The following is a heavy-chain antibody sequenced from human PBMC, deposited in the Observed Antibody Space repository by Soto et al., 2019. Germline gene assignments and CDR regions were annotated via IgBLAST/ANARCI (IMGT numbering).Heavy chain of an antibody. J-gene: IGHJ4*02. Sequence: SETLSLTCTFSGGSISSYYWSWIRQPPGKGLEWIGYIYYSGSTNYNPSLKSRVTISVGTSKNQFSLKLSSVTAADTAVYYCARTAMVRGVIVFDYWGQGTLVTVSS. CDR3: ARTAMVRGVIVFDY. V-gene: IGHV4-59*08. D-gene: IGHD3-10*01. CDR1: GGSISSYY. CDR2: IYYSGST.